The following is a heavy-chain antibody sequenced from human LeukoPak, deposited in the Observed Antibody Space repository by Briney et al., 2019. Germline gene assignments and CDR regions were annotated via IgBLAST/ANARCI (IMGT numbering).Heavy chain of an antibody. Sequence: GGSLRLSCAASGFTFSSYSMSWVRQAPGKGLEWVSYISTSSSTIYYADSVKGRFTISRDNSKNTLYLQMNSLRAEDTAVYYCAKVRIVVVTAAPLDYWGQGTLVTVSS. J-gene: IGHJ4*02. CDR1: GFTFSSYS. D-gene: IGHD2-21*02. V-gene: IGHV3-48*01. CDR3: AKVRIVVVTAAPLDY. CDR2: ISTSSSTI.